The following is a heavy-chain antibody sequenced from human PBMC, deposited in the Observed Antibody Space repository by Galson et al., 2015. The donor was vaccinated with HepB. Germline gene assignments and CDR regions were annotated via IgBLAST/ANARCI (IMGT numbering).Heavy chain of an antibody. Sequence: SLRLSCAASGFTFSDYSMNWVRQAPGKGLEWVSSISSSSTYIYCADSVKGRVTISRDNSKNTLFLQMSSLRGEDTAVYYCARARTRVDYYYYYNMEVWGQGTTVTVSS. J-gene: IGHJ6*02. D-gene: IGHD1-14*01. CDR1: GFTFSDYS. CDR2: ISSSSTYI. CDR3: ARARTRVDYYYYYNMEV. V-gene: IGHV3-21*01.